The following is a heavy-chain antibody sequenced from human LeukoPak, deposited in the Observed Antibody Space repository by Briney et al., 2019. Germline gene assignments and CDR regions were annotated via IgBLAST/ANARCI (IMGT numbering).Heavy chain of an antibody. J-gene: IGHJ4*02. CDR2: TYYRSKWYN. D-gene: IGHD7-27*01. V-gene: IGHV6-1*01. Sequence: SQTLSLTCAISGDSVSSNTAAWNSIRQSPSRGLEWLGRTYYRSKWYNNYAVSVKSRISINPDTSKNQFSLQLKSVTPEDTAVYYCAREQTGDQNFDYWGQGTLVTVSS. CDR1: GDSVSSNTAA. CDR3: AREQTGDQNFDY.